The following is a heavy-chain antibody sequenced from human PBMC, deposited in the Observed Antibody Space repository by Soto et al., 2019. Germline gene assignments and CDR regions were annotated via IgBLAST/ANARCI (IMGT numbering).Heavy chain of an antibody. V-gene: IGHV4-61*01. J-gene: IGHJ5*02. D-gene: IGHD1-26*01. CDR1: GGSVSNSNYY. CDR2: IHYTGST. Sequence: PSETLSLTCTVSGGSVSNSNYYWGWIRQSPGKGLEWIGYIHYTGSTNYNPSLMSRVSISLDTSKRQFSLKLSAVTAADTAVYYCAREGSGRYDWFDPWGQGTLVTVSS. CDR3: AREGSGRYDWFDP.